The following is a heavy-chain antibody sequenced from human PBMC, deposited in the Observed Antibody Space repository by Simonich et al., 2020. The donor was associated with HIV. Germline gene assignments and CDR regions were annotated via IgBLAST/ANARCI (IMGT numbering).Heavy chain of an antibody. CDR3: ARRRIQLWLLALDI. V-gene: IGHV4-34*01. D-gene: IGHD5-18*01. Sequence: QVQLQQWGAGLLKPSETLSLSCAVYGGSFIGYYWDWIRQPPGKGLEWIGEINHSGSTNYTSSLKGRVTISVDTAKNQFSLKRSSVTAADTAVYYCARRRIQLWLLALDIWGQGTMVTVSS. CDR2: INHSGST. CDR1: GGSFIGYY. J-gene: IGHJ3*02.